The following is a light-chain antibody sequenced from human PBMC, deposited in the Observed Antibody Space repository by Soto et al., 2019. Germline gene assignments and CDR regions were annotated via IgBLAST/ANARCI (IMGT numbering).Light chain of an antibody. CDR3: SSYGGSDNLI. CDR1: SSDVGGYNC. V-gene: IGLV2-8*01. Sequence: QSALTQPLSASGSPGQSVTISCTGSSSDVGGYNCVSWFQQHPGKAPKLMIFEDIKRPSGVPDRFSASKSGNTASLTVSGLQAEDEADYYCSSYGGSDNLIFGGGTKLTVL. J-gene: IGLJ2*01. CDR2: EDI.